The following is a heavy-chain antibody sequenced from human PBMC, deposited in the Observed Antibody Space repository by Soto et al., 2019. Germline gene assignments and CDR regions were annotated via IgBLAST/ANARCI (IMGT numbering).Heavy chain of an antibody. CDR2: INPNSGGT. D-gene: IGHD3-22*01. CDR3: ARESRDYYDSSGSDY. Sequence: RASVKVSCKASGYTFTGYYMHWVRQAPGQGLEWMGWINPNSGGTNYAQKLQGRVTMTTDTSTSTAYMELRSLRSDDTAVYYCARESRDYYDSSGSDYWGQGTLVTVS. V-gene: IGHV1-2*02. CDR1: GYTFTGYY. J-gene: IGHJ4*02.